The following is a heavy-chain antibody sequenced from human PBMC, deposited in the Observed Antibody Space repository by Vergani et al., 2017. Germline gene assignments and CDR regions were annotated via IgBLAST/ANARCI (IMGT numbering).Heavy chain of an antibody. Sequence: QVQLQESGPGLVKPSETLSLTCAVSGYSISSGYYWGWIRQPPGKGLEWIGSIYHSGSTYYNPSLKSRVTISVDTSKTQFSLKLSSVTAADTAVYYCARGRRNYFDYWGQGTLVTVSS. J-gene: IGHJ4*02. CDR2: IYHSGST. CDR3: ARGRRNYFDY. V-gene: IGHV4-38-2*01. CDR1: GYSISSGYY. D-gene: IGHD1-26*01.